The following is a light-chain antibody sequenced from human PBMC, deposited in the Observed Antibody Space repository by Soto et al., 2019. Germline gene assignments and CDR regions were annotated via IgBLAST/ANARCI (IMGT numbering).Light chain of an antibody. CDR3: GQYNSYPRT. Sequence: DIQMTQSPSTLSASVGDRVTITCRASQSITNWLAWYQQKPGQAPNLLIYKTSNLESGVPSRFSGSGSGTDFSLTISSLQPDDFATYYCGQYNSYPRTFGQGTKVDIK. J-gene: IGKJ1*01. V-gene: IGKV1-5*03. CDR2: KTS. CDR1: QSITNW.